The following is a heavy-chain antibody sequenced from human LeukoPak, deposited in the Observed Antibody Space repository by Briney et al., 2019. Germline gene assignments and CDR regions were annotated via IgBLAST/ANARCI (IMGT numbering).Heavy chain of an antibody. CDR2: INQSGST. V-gene: IGHV4-34*01. J-gene: IGHJ4*02. Sequence: PSETLSLTCAVYGGSFSGYYWSWIRQPPGKGLEWIREINQSGSTNYNPSLKSRVTISVDTSKNQFSLKLSSVTAADTAVYYCARGGRKYYYDSSGSIFDYWGQGTLVTVSS. D-gene: IGHD3-22*01. CDR3: ARGGRKYYYDSSGSIFDY. CDR1: GGSFSGYY.